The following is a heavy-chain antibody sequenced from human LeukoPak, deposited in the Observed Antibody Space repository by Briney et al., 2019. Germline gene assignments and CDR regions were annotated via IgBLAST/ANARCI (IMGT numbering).Heavy chain of an antibody. D-gene: IGHD1-26*01. CDR3: AKGFVDPDLSGSYYYFDY. Sequence: PGGSLRLSCAASGFTFDDYGMSWVRQAPGKGLEWVSGINWNGGSTGYADSVKGRFTISRDNAKNSLYLQMNSLRAEDTAVYYCAKGFVDPDLSGSYYYFDYWGQGTLVTVSS. CDR1: GFTFDDYG. J-gene: IGHJ4*02. CDR2: INWNGGST. V-gene: IGHV3-20*04.